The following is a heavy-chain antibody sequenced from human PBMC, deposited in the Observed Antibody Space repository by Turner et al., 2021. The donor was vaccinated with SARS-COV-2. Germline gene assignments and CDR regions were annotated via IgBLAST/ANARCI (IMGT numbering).Heavy chain of an antibody. Sequence: QVPLQQSGPGLVKPSYTLSLSCTVSGVPITRTNFFWGWIRQSPGKGLEWMGAFSYSGSTFYNPTFKGRVTMSADPSKRQFFLRLTSVTAADTAVYYCARLYHHDTSGVDFWGQGTQVTVSS. D-gene: IGHD3-22*01. CDR3: ARLYHHDTSGVDF. CDR1: GVPITRTNFF. CDR2: FSYSGST. V-gene: IGHV4-39*01. J-gene: IGHJ4*02.